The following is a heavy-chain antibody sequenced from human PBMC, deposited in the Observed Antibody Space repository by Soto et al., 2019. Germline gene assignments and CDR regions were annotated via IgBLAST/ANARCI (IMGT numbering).Heavy chain of an antibody. Sequence: RGESLKISCKGSGYSFSTYWTGWVRQMPGKGLEWIGVIYPDDSETRYSPSFQGQVTISADKSISTAYLQWSSLKASDTAIYYCARSNLYSSSWYYYYYGMDVWGQGTTVTVSS. J-gene: IGHJ6*02. CDR2: IYPDDSET. CDR1: GYSFSTYW. CDR3: ARSNLYSSSWYYYYYGMDV. V-gene: IGHV5-51*01. D-gene: IGHD6-13*01.